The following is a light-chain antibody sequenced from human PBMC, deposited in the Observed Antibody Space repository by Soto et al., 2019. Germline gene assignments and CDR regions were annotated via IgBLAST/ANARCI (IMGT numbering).Light chain of an antibody. V-gene: IGLV2-18*01. Sequence: QSALTQPPSLSGSPGQSVTISCTGTISDVGSYNRVSWYQQPPGTAPKLMIYEVSNRPSGVPDRFSGSKSGNTASLTISGLQAEDEADYYCSLYTNSSTYVFRTGTKVTVL. J-gene: IGLJ1*01. CDR2: EVS. CDR3: SLYTNSSTYV. CDR1: ISDVGSYNR.